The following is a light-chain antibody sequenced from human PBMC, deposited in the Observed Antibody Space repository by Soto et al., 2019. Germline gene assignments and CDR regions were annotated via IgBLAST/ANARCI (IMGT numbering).Light chain of an antibody. CDR2: AVS. CDR1: QGIARY. J-gene: IGKJ1*01. CDR3: RQSYNTQT. V-gene: IGKV1-39*01. Sequence: DIQMTQSPSSLAASIGDTVTITCRASQGIARYLNWYQQRPGTAPKLLIYAVSNLQSGVPSRFSGSGSGTDFTLTISSLQPEDFATYYCRQSYNTQTVGQGTKVDIK.